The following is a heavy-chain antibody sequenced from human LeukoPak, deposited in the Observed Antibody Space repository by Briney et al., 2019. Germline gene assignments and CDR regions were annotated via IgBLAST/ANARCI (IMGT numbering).Heavy chain of an antibody. CDR1: GGSISGYF. CDR3: ARHDPVGYYQHGMDV. V-gene: IGHV4-59*08. D-gene: IGHD2-15*01. J-gene: IGHJ6*02. Sequence: SETLSLTCTVSGGSISGYFWSCIRQPPGQGLEFIGYIYYTGATLYNPSRKSRVTMSVDTSKNQFSLKLSSVTAADTAVYYCARHDPVGYYQHGMDVWGQGTTVTVSS. CDR2: IYYTGAT.